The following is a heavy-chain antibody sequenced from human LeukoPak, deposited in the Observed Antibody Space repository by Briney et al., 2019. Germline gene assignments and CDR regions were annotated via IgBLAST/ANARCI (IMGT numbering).Heavy chain of an antibody. V-gene: IGHV3-74*01. D-gene: IGHD3-10*01. J-gene: IGHJ5*02. CDR1: GFTFSSYW. CDR3: AREGTTVLDP. Sequence: GGSLRLSCAASGFTFSSYWMHWVRQAPGKGLVWVSRINSDGSRIFYADSVKGRFTISRDNAKNTLYVQTNSLRAEDTAVYYCAREGTTVLDPWGQGTLVTVSS. CDR2: INSDGSRI.